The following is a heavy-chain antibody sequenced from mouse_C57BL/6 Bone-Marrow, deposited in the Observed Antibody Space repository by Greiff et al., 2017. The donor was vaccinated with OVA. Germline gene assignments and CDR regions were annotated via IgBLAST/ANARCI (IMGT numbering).Heavy chain of an antibody. J-gene: IGHJ3*01. D-gene: IGHD2-3*01. CDR2: INPYNGGT. CDR3: ARWDGFPFAY. V-gene: IGHV1-19*01. Sequence: EVKLQQSGPVLVKPGASVKMSCKASGYTFTDYYMNWVKQSHGKSLEWIGVINPYNGGTSYNQKFKGKATLTVDKSSSTAYMELNSLTSEDSAVYYCARWDGFPFAYWGQGTLVTVSA. CDR1: GYTFTDYY.